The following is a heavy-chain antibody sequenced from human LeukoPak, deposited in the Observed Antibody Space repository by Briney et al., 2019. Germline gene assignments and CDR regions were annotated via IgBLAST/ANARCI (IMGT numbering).Heavy chain of an antibody. Sequence: HPGGSLRLSCAASGFTFSSAWMTWVRQAPGKGLEWVAVISDDGSNKHHTDSVKGRFTISRDNSKNTMLLQMNSLRAEDTAVYYCAKAQLNYDILTGYYADPDAFDIWGQGTMVTVSS. CDR3: AKAQLNYDILTGYYADPDAFDI. CDR2: ISDDGSNK. V-gene: IGHV3-30*18. J-gene: IGHJ3*02. D-gene: IGHD3-9*01. CDR1: GFTFSSAW.